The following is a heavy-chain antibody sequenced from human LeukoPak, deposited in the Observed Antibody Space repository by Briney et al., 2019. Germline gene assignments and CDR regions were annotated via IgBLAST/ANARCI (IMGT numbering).Heavy chain of an antibody. CDR1: GFTFSTYP. J-gene: IGHJ4*02. V-gene: IGHV3-30-3*01. CDR2: ISHDGSNK. D-gene: IGHD3-9*01. CDR3: ARVPGMTMTGGFDY. Sequence: GRSLRLSCAASGFTFSTYPIHWVRQAPGKGLEWVAVISHDGSNKYNADSVKGRFTISRDNSKNTLYLQMDSLRSEDTAVYYCARVPGMTMTGGFDYWGQGTLVTVSS.